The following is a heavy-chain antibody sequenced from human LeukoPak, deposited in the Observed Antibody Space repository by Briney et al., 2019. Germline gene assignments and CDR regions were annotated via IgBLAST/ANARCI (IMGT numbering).Heavy chain of an antibody. D-gene: IGHD2-2*02. CDR2: MNPNSGNT. V-gene: IGHV1-8*03. J-gene: IGHJ4*02. Sequence: ASVKVSCKASGYTFTSYDINWVRQATGQGLEWMGWMNPNSGNTGYAQKFQGRVTITRNTSISTAYMELSSLRSEDTAVYYCARVPIVVVPAAIDYWGQGTLVTVSS. CDR3: ARVPIVVVPAAIDY. CDR1: GYTFTSYD.